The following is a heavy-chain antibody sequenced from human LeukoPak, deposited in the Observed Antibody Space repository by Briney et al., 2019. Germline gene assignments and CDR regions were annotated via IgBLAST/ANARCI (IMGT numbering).Heavy chain of an antibody. CDR1: GFTFSSYS. D-gene: IGHD2-2*01. V-gene: IGHV3-21*01. CDR3: ASNLVPARPNYYYYMDV. Sequence: PGGSLRLSCAASGFTFSSYSMNWVRQAPGKGLEWVSSISSNSSYIYYADSVKGRFTISRDNAKNSLYLQMNSLRAEDTAVYYCASNLVPARPNYYYYMDVWGKGTTVTVSS. J-gene: IGHJ6*03. CDR2: ISSNSSYI.